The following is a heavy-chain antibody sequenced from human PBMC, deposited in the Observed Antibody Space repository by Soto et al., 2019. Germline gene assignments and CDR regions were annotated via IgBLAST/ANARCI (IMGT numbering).Heavy chain of an antibody. D-gene: IGHD4-17*01. V-gene: IGHV3-23*01. CDR3: ARSTVTTSRDY. CDR2: ISGSGGNT. J-gene: IGHJ4*02. CDR1: GFTFSSYA. Sequence: EVQLLESGGGLVQPGGSLRLSCAASGFTFSSYAMSWVRQAPGRGLEYVSSISGSGGNTYYADPVKGRFTFSRDNSKYTLYLQVNSLSGEDTGVYYCARSTVTTSRDYWGRGTLVTVSS.